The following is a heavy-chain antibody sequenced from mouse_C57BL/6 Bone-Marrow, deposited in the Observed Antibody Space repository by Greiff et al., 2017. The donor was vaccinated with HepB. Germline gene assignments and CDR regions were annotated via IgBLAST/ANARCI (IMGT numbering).Heavy chain of an antibody. CDR1: GFTFSSYG. D-gene: IGHD1-1*01. CDR3: AYTTVEWYFDV. CDR2: ISSGGSYT. V-gene: IGHV5-6*01. Sequence: EVKLMESGGDLVKPGGSLKLSCAASGFTFSSYGMSWVRQTPDKRLEWVATISSGGSYTYYPDSVKGRFTISRDNAKNTLYLQMSSLKSEDTAMYYYAYTTVEWYFDVWGTGTTVTVSS. J-gene: IGHJ1*03.